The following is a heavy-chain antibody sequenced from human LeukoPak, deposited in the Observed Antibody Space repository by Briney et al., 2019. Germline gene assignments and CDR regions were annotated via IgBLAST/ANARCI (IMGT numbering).Heavy chain of an antibody. CDR1: GYTFTRYG. D-gene: IGHD1-26*01. CDR2: INPSGGST. V-gene: IGHV1-46*01. J-gene: IGHJ4*02. CDR3: ASGQPGTPHDY. Sequence: ASVKVSCKASGYTFTRYGITWVRQAPGQGLEWMGIINPSGGSTSYAQKFQGRVTMTRDTSTTTVYMELSSLRSEDTAVYYCASGQPGTPHDYWGQGTLVTVSS.